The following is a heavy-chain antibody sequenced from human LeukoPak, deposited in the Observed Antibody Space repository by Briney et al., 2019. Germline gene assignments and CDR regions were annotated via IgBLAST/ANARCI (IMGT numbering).Heavy chain of an antibody. J-gene: IGHJ3*01. V-gene: IGHV3-23*01. D-gene: IGHD5-24*01. CDR1: GFTFSVAA. CDR3: AKDIQLST. CDR2: IGASGEST. Sequence: GGSLRLSCAATGFTFSVAAMTWVRQAPGKEREWVSLIGASGESTYYADSVKGRFTSSRDNSTNTLSLQMNSLRVEDTAMYFCAKDIQLSTWGLGTMVTVSS.